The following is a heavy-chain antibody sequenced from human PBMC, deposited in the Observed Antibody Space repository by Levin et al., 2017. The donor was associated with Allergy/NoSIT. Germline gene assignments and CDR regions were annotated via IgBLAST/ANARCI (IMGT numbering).Heavy chain of an antibody. J-gene: IGHJ4*02. V-gene: IGHV4-59*01. CDR3: ARHPCASGCKSFDY. D-gene: IGHD6-19*01. Sequence: NPSETLSLTCTVSGGSISSYYWSWIRQPPGKGLEWIGYIYYSGNTNYNPSLKSRVTISVDTSKNQFSLNLTSVTAADTAVYFCARHPCASGCKSFDYWGQGTLVTVSS. CDR1: GGSISSYY. CDR2: IYYSGNT.